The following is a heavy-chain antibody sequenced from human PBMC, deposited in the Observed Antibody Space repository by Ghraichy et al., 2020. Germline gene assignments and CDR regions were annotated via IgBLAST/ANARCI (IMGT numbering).Heavy chain of an antibody. CDR3: ASEKAQLWFGKGFDI. CDR2: ISYDGSNK. CDR1: GFTYSSYA. D-gene: IGHD5-18*01. V-gene: IGHV3-30-3*01. J-gene: IGHJ3*02. Sequence: GGSLRLSCAASGFTYSSYAMHWVRQAPGKGLEWVAVISYDGSNKYYADSVKGRFTISRDNSKNTLYLQMNSLRAEDTAVYYCASEKAQLWFGKGFDIWGQGTMVTVSS.